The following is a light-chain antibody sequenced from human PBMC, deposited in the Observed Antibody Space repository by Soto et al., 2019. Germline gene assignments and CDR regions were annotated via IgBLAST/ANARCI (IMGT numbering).Light chain of an antibody. J-gene: IGKJ2*01. CDR1: QSLNSW. CDR3: QQYKTYS. V-gene: IGKV1-5*03. Sequence: DIPMTQSPSTLSASVGDRVSITCRASQSLNSWLAWYQQKPGKAPKLLNYKTSTLESGVPSRFSGSGPGTEFTLSTSNLQPDDFATYCCQQYKTYSFGQGTKLEIK. CDR2: KTS.